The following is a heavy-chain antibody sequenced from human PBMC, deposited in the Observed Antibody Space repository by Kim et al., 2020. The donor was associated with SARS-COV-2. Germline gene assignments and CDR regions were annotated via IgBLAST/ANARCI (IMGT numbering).Heavy chain of an antibody. CDR2: IYHSGST. CDR3: ARDLSMTTVTTTNWFDP. Sequence: SETLSLTCTVSGYSISSGYYWGWIRQPPGKGLELIGSIYHSGSTYYNPSLKSRVTISVDTSKNQFSLKLSSVTAADTAVYYCARDLSMTTVTTTNWFDPWGQGTLVTVSS. CDR1: GYSISSGYY. D-gene: IGHD4-17*01. J-gene: IGHJ5*02. V-gene: IGHV4-38-2*02.